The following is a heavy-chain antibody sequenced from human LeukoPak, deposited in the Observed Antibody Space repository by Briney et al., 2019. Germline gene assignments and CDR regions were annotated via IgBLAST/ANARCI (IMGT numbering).Heavy chain of an antibody. V-gene: IGHV1-24*01. CDR3: VTDRARLFWYFDL. Sequence: ASVKVSCKVSGSTLSDFSIHWVRQAPGKALEYVGGSDPEDGETFHAQNFQGRITMTEDTSIDTAYLELSSLRSEDTAVYYCVTDRARLFWYFDLWGRGTLVTVSS. CDR2: SDPEDGET. D-gene: IGHD2-21*02. CDR1: GSTLSDFS. J-gene: IGHJ2*01.